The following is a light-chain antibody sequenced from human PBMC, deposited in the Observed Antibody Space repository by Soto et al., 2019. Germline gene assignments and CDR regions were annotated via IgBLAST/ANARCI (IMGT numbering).Light chain of an antibody. CDR2: KAS. J-gene: IGKJ1*01. CDR1: QSISNW. CDR3: QQCSNYPWT. Sequence: DLQMTQSPSTLSASVGDRVTITCRASQSISNWLAWYQQKPGKAPKLLIYKASSLESGVPSRFSGSGSGTEFTLTISSLQPDDFATYYCQQCSNYPWTFGQGTKVEIK. V-gene: IGKV1-5*03.